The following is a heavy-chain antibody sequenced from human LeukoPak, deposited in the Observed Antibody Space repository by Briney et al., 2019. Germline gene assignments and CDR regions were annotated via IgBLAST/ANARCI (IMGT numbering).Heavy chain of an antibody. CDR3: ARVSGRCFDP. Sequence: SETLSLTCAVSGGSISSSNWWSWVRQPPGKGLEWIGEIYHGGSTNYNPSLKSRVTISVDKSKNQFYLNLSSLTAADTAVYYCARVSGRCFDPWGQGTLVTVSS. V-gene: IGHV4-4*02. J-gene: IGHJ5*02. D-gene: IGHD6-19*01. CDR2: IYHGGST. CDR1: GGSISSSNW.